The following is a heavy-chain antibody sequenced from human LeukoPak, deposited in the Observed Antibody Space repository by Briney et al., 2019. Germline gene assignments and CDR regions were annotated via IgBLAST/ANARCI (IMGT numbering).Heavy chain of an antibody. V-gene: IGHV3-33*01. CDR3: ARESLDDDAFDI. D-gene: IGHD1-26*01. Sequence: PGRSLRLSCAASEFTFSNYGMHWVRQAPGKGLEWVAVLWYDGSNNYYADSVKGRFTISRDNSKNTLYLQMNSLRVEDTAVYYCARESLDDDAFDIWGQGTMVAVSS. J-gene: IGHJ3*02. CDR1: EFTFSNYG. CDR2: LWYDGSNN.